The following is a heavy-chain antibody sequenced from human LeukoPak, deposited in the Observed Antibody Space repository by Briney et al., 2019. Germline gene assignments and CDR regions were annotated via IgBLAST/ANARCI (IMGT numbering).Heavy chain of an antibody. CDR1: GGTFSNYA. J-gene: IGHJ3*02. CDR3: ARGYCSGGSCYHYDAFDI. CDR2: IIPIFGTA. Sequence: SVKVSCKTSGGTFSNYAISWVRQAPGQGLEWMGGIIPIFGTANYAQKFQGRVTITADKSTSTAYMELSSLRSEDTAVYYCARGYCSGGSCYHYDAFDIWGQGTMVTVSS. V-gene: IGHV1-69*06. D-gene: IGHD2-15*01.